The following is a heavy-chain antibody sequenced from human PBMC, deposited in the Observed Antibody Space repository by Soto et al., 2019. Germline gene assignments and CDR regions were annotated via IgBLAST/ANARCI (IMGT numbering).Heavy chain of an antibody. CDR3: ARMRGLGEISPYLDY. CDR2: IYYTGRT. Sequence: QVQLQESGPGLVKPSETLSLTCSISGGSISDYQWNWIRQPPGKGLAWIGYIYYTGRTNYNPPLKSRPTISLDTSTRQFSLRLRAVTAADTAVYYCARMRGLGEISPYLDYWGQGALVTVSS. V-gene: IGHV4-59*01. J-gene: IGHJ4*02. D-gene: IGHD3-16*01. CDR1: GGSISDYQ.